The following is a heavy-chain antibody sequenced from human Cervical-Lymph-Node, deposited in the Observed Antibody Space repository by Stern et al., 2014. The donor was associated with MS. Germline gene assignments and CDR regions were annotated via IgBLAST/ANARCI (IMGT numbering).Heavy chain of an antibody. CDR2: ISWDSGSI. Sequence: EEQLVESGGGLVQHGRSLRLSCAASGFTFDDYAMHWVRQAPGKGLEWVSGISWDSGSIGYADSVKGRFNISRANAKNSLQLQLNSLRAEDTALYYCAKERLRGGAFDIWGQGTFVTVSS. D-gene: IGHD5-12*01. J-gene: IGHJ3*02. V-gene: IGHV3-9*01. CDR1: GFTFDDYA. CDR3: AKERLRGGAFDI.